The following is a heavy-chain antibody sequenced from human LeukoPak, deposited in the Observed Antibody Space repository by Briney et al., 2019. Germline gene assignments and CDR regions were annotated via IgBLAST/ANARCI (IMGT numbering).Heavy chain of an antibody. J-gene: IGHJ6*03. Sequence: SETLCLTCTVSGGSINNYYWSWIRQPPGKGLEWIGYIYYSGGTNYNPSLKSRVTISVDTSKNQFSLKLRSVTAADTAVYYCARNLRGGGYYYYYMDVWGKGTTVTVSS. CDR3: ARNLRGGGYYYYYMDV. CDR2: IYYSGGT. D-gene: IGHD3-16*01. CDR1: GGSINNYY. V-gene: IGHV4-59*01.